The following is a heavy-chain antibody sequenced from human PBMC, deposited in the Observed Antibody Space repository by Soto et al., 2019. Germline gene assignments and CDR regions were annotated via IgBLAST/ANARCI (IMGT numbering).Heavy chain of an antibody. CDR1: GFTFDDYA. V-gene: IGHV3-9*01. D-gene: IGHD5-12*01. CDR2: ISWNSGSI. Sequence: PGGSLRLSCAASGFTFDDYAMHWVRQAPGKGLEWVSGISWNSGSIGYADSVKGRFTISRDNAKNSLYLQMNSLRAEDTALYYCAKVRSIVATIDAFDIWGQGTMVTV. J-gene: IGHJ3*02. CDR3: AKVRSIVATIDAFDI.